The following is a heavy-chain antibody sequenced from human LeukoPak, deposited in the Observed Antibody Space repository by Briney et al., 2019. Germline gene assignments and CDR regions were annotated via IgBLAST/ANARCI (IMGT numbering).Heavy chain of an antibody. D-gene: IGHD3-22*01. CDR1: GGSISNYY. CDR2: IYYSGST. V-gene: IGHV4-59*01. Sequence: SETLSLTCTVSGGSISNYYWSWIRQPPGKGLDWIGYIYYSGSTNYNPSLKSRVTISVDTSKNQFSLRLSSVTAADTAVYYCARDPSGYFNYWGQGTLATVSS. J-gene: IGHJ4*02. CDR3: ARDPSGYFNY.